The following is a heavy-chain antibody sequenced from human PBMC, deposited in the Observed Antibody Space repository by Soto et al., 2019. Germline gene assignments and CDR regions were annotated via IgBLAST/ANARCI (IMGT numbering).Heavy chain of an antibody. CDR3: ARQRLRSNNWFDP. Sequence: TLSLTCTVSGGSISSSSYYWGWIRQPPGKGLEWIGSIYYSGSTYYNPSLKSRVTISVDTSKNQFSLKLSSVTAADTAVYYCARQRLRSNNWFDPWGQGTLVTVSS. CDR1: GGSISSSSYY. D-gene: IGHD4-17*01. CDR2: IYYSGST. J-gene: IGHJ5*02. V-gene: IGHV4-39*01.